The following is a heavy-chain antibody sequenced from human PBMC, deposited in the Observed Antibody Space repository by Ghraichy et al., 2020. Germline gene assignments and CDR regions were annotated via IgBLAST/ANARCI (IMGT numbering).Heavy chain of an antibody. CDR2: ISSSSSYI. CDR1: GFTFSSYS. CDR3: ASQGLLDGMDV. D-gene: IGHD6-25*01. Sequence: GGSLRLSCAASGFTFSSYSMNWVRQAPGKGLEWVSSISSSSSYIYYADSVKGRFTISRDNAKNSLYLQMNSLRAEDTAVYYCASQGLLDGMDVWGQGTTVTVSS. J-gene: IGHJ6*02. V-gene: IGHV3-21*01.